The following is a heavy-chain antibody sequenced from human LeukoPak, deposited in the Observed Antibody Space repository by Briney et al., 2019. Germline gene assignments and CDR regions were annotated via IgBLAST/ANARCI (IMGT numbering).Heavy chain of an antibody. CDR2: IKQDGSEK. CDR1: GFTFSSYW. D-gene: IGHD6-13*01. CDR3: ARDHYSSSWYVTSVHYYYYYGMDV. J-gene: IGHJ6*04. Sequence: GGSLRLSCAASGFTFSSYWMSWVRQAPGKGVGWVANIKQDGSEKYYVDSVKGRFTISRDNAKNSLYLQMNSLRAEDTAVYYCARDHYSSSWYVTSVHYYYYYGMDVWGKGPTVTVSS. V-gene: IGHV3-7*01.